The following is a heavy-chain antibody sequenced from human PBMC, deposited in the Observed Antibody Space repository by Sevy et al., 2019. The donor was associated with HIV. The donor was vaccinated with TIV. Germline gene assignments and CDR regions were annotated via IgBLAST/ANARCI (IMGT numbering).Heavy chain of an antibody. CDR1: GGSISSYY. CDR3: ASRPISSSWPYYYYYGMDV. CDR2: IYYSGST. J-gene: IGHJ6*02. V-gene: IGHV4-59*01. Sequence: SETLSLTCTVSGGSISSYYWGWIRQPPGKGLEWIGYIYYSGSTNYNPSLKSRVTISVDTSKNQFSLKLSSVTAADTAVYYCASRPISSSWPYYYYYGMDVWGQGTTVTVSS. D-gene: IGHD6-13*01.